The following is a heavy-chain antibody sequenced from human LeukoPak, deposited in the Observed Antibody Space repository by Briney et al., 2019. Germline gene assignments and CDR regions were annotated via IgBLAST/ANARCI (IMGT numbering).Heavy chain of an antibody. V-gene: IGHV3-74*01. CDR2: ISTDGSFT. Sequence: GGSLRLSCAASGFTFSSYWMHWVRQGPEKGLVWVARISTDGSFTSYADSVKGRFTISRDNAKNTLYLQMNSLRDEDTAVYYCARGYGTVWGQGTLGAVSS. CDR3: ARGYGTV. CDR1: GFTFSSYW. D-gene: IGHD5-18*01. J-gene: IGHJ4*02.